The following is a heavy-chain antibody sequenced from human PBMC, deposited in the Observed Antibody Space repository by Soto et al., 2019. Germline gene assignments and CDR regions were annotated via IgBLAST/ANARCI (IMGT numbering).Heavy chain of an antibody. Sequence: SVKVSCKASGGTFSSYDISWVRQAPGQGLEWMGGIIPIFGTANYAQKFQGRVTITADESTSTAYMELSSLRSEDTAIYYCARAGAAPYYYYGLDVWGQGTTVTVSS. CDR1: GGTFSSYD. CDR2: IIPIFGTA. CDR3: ARAGAAPYYYYGLDV. D-gene: IGHD3-10*01. V-gene: IGHV1-69*13. J-gene: IGHJ6*02.